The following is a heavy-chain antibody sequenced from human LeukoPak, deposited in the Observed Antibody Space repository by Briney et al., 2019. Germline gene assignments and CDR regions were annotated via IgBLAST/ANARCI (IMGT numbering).Heavy chain of an antibody. CDR3: ASTTDY. D-gene: IGHD1-1*01. Sequence: GGSLRLSCAASGFTFSNYAMHWVRQAPGKGLEWVAVISYDGSSKYYADSVKGRFTISRDNSKNTLYLQMNSLRAEDTAVYYCASTTDYWGQGTLVTVSS. CDR2: ISYDGSSK. CDR1: GFTFSNYA. J-gene: IGHJ4*02. V-gene: IGHV3-30-3*01.